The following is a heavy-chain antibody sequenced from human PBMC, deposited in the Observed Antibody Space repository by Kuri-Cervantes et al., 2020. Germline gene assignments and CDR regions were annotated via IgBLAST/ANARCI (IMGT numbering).Heavy chain of an antibody. CDR2: ISYDGSNK. D-gene: IGHD6-19*01. CDR1: GFTFSSYA. CDR3: AKDQRSSSGWFDY. V-gene: IGHV3-30-3*01. Sequence: GESLKISCAASGFTFSSYAMHWVRQAPGKGLEWVAVISYDGSNKYYADSVKGRFTISRDNSKNTLYLQMNSLRAEDTAVYYCAKDQRSSSGWFDYWGQGTLVTVSS. J-gene: IGHJ4*02.